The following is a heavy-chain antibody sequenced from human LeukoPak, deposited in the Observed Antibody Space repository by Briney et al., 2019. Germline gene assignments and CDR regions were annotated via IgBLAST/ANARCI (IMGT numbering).Heavy chain of an antibody. CDR1: GGSFSGYY. D-gene: IGHD6-6*01. Sequence: SETLSLTCAVYGGSFSGYYWSWIRQPPGKGLEWIGEINHSGSTNYNPSLKSRVTISVDTSKNQFSLKLSSVTAADTAVYYCASSIAARPPRYDYWGQGTLVTVSS. CDR2: INHSGST. J-gene: IGHJ4*02. V-gene: IGHV4-34*01. CDR3: ASSIAARPPRYDY.